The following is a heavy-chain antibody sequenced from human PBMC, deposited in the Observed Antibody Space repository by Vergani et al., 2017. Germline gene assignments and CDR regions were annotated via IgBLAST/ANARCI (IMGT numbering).Heavy chain of an antibody. Sequence: QMQLQESGPGLVKASETLSLTCTVSGDSIISRSYYWGWIRQPPGKGLEWIGGIYNSGNGDSSSSLKSRVTLSADTSKNQFSLRLTSVTAADTAVYYCASGKYYSDSTSHFRGRYFDVWGRGTLVTVPS. CDR1: GDSIISRSYY. V-gene: IGHV4-39*01. CDR2: IYNSGNG. J-gene: IGHJ2*01. D-gene: IGHD3-16*01. CDR3: ASGKYYSDSTSHFRGRYFDV.